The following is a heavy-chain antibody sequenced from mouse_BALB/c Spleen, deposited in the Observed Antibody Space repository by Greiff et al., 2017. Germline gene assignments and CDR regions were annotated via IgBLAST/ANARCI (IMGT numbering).Heavy chain of an antibody. V-gene: IGHV14-3*02. CDR2: IDPANGNT. Sequence: VHVKQSGAELVKPGASVKLSCTASGFNIKDTYMHWVKQRPEQGLEWIGRIDPANGNTKYDPKFQGKATITADTSSNTAYLQLSSLTSEDTAVYYCARKMITTYFDYWGQGTTLTVSS. J-gene: IGHJ2*01. CDR1: GFNIKDTY. D-gene: IGHD2-4*01. CDR3: ARKMITTYFDY.